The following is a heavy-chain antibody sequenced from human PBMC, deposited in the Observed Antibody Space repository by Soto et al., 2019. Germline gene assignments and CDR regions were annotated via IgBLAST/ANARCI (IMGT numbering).Heavy chain of an antibody. CDR1: GFTFSAYT. V-gene: IGHV3-21*01. CDR2: ISSSSSYI. J-gene: IGHJ4*02. D-gene: IGHD2-2*01. Sequence: PGGSLRLSCAASGFTFSAYTMNWVRQAPGKGLEWVSSISSSSSYIYYADSVKGRFTVSRDNAKNSLFLQMNSLGADDTAVYYCARERDYCTSISCYKPFDYWGQGA. CDR3: ARERDYCTSISCYKPFDY.